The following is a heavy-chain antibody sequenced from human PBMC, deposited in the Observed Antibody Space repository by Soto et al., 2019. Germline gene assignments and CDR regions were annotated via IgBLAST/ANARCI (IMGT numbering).Heavy chain of an antibody. CDR3: ARGNGSGSYYTYYYYGMDV. Sequence: SETLSLTCTVSGGSISSGGYYWSWIRQPPGKGLEWIGYIYYSGSTYYNPSLKSRVTISVDTSKNQFSLKLSSVTAADTAVYYCARGNGSGSYYTYYYYGMDVWGQGTTVTVSS. V-gene: IGHV4-30-4*01. J-gene: IGHJ6*02. CDR1: GGSISSGGYY. CDR2: IYYSGST. D-gene: IGHD3-10*01.